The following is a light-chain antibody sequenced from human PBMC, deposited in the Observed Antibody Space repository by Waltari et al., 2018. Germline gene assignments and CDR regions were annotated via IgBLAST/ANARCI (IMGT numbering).Light chain of an antibody. Sequence: QSALTQPRSVSGSPGPSVTLSCTGTSSEPGGSQYVSWYQQPPGKAPKLVIYDVDKRPSGVPDRFSGSKAGNTASLTISGLQTDDDADYYCCSYAGRYTSVFGRGTRVTVL. CDR1: SSEPGGSQY. J-gene: IGLJ2*01. CDR3: CSYAGRYTSV. V-gene: IGLV2-11*01. CDR2: DVD.